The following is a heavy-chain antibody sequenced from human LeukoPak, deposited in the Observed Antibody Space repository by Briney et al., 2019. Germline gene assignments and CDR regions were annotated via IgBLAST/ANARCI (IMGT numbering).Heavy chain of an antibody. V-gene: IGHV1-2*02. CDR2: INPNSGDT. CDR3: ARAGCGSGSHCADYYYGLDA. Sequence: GASVKVSCKASGYTFTSYGISWVRQAPGQGLEWMGWINPNSGDTKYAQKFQGRVTMTRDTSISTAYMEVSRLTSDDTAIYYCARAGCGSGSHCADYYYGLDAWGQGTTVTVSS. CDR1: GYTFTSYG. D-gene: IGHD3-10*01. J-gene: IGHJ6*02.